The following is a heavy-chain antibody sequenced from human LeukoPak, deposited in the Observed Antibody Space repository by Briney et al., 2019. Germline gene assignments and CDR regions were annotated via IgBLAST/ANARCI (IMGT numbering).Heavy chain of an antibody. V-gene: IGHV4-31*03. Sequence: PSETLSLTCTLSGGSIRDGAYFWYWVRQHRGKGLEWIVYISYTGSTHYNPSLESRVTISVDPEDTSRKQFFLRLTSLTAADTAVYYCARQYSPDSSGLTPWGQGTLVTVSS. J-gene: IGHJ5*02. D-gene: IGHD3-22*01. CDR1: GGSIRDGAYF. CDR2: ISYTGST. CDR3: ARQYSPDSSGLTP.